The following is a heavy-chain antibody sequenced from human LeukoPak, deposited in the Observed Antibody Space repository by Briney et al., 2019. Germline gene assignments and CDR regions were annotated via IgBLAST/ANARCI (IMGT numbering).Heavy chain of an antibody. CDR3: ARATILGDYFDY. Sequence: SETLSLTCAVYGGSFSGYYWSWIRQPPGKGLEWIGEINHSGSTNYYPSLKSRVTISVDTSKNQFSLKLSSVTAADTAVYYCARATILGDYFDYWGQGTLVTVSS. CDR1: GGSFSGYY. CDR2: INHSGST. D-gene: IGHD5-12*01. V-gene: IGHV4-34*01. J-gene: IGHJ4*02.